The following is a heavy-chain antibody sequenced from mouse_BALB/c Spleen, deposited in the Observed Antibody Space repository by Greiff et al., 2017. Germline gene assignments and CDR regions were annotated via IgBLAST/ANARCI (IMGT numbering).Heavy chain of an antibody. V-gene: IGHV3-2*02. CDR3: AREGGENGSFDY. CDR1: GYSITSDYA. CDR2: ISYSGST. Sequence: VQLQQSGPGLVKPSQSLSLTCTVTGYSITSDYAWNWIRQFPGNKLEWMGYISYSGSTSYNPSLKSRISITRDTSKNQFFLQLNSVTTEDTATYYCAREGGENGSFDYWGQGTTLTVSS. D-gene: IGHD2-2*01. J-gene: IGHJ2*01.